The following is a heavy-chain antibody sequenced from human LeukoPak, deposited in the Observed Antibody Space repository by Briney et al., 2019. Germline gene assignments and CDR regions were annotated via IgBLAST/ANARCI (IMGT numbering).Heavy chain of an antibody. D-gene: IGHD3-22*01. J-gene: IGHJ5*02. V-gene: IGHV4-34*01. CDR1: GGSFSGYY. CDR3: ARQRLMTYYYDSSAEGNWFDP. CDR2: IYYSGST. Sequence: SETLSLTCAVYGGSFSGYYWSWIRQPPGKGLEWIGSIYYSGSTYYNPSLKSRVTISVDTSKNQFSLKLSSVTAADTAVYYCARQRLMTYYYDSSAEGNWFDPWGQGTLVTVSS.